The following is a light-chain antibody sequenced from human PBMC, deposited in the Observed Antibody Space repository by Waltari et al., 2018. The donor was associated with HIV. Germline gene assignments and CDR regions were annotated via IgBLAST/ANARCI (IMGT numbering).Light chain of an antibody. CDR2: GNY. J-gene: IGLJ3*02. CDR3: ASWDASLNGWV. V-gene: IGLV1-44*01. Sequence: QSVVTQPPSVSGTPGQTVTISRSGSTANIGSKTVNWYQHLPGTAPKLLIYGNYQRPSGVPYRFSASKSGTSASLAISGLQSEDEADYYCASWDASLNGWVFGGGTKLTVL. CDR1: TANIGSKT.